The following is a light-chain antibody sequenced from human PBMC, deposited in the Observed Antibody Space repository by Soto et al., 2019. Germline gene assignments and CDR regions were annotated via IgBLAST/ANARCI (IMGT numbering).Light chain of an antibody. V-gene: IGKV1-33*01. Sequence: DIQMTQSPSSLSASVGDRVTITCQASQNINNYLDWYQQKPGRAPKLLIYDASNLEGGVPSRFRGSGSGTDFTFTISRLPPEDIATYYCQQYKNLPTFGEGTRLEIK. CDR1: QNINNY. CDR3: QQYKNLPT. CDR2: DAS. J-gene: IGKJ5*01.